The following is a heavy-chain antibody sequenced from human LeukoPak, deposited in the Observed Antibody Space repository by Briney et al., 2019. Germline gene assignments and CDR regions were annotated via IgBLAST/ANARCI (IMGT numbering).Heavy chain of an antibody. Sequence: GASVKVSCKASGYTFTSYGISWVRQAPGQGLEWMGWISAYNGNTNYAQKLQGRVTMTTDTSTSTAYMELRSLRSDDTAVYYCARGDYVWGSYRPPDYWGQGTLVTVSS. J-gene: IGHJ4*02. CDR1: GYTFTSYG. V-gene: IGHV1-18*01. CDR3: ARGDYVWGSYRPPDY. D-gene: IGHD3-16*02. CDR2: ISAYNGNT.